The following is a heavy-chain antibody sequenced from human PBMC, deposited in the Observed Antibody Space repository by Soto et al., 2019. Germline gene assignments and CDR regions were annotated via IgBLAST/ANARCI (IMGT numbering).Heavy chain of an antibody. CDR3: ARGGHCTNGVCSALDY. J-gene: IGHJ4*02. CDR1: GGSISTYY. D-gene: IGHD2-8*01. V-gene: IGHV4-59*08. CDR2: IYYGGSA. Sequence: QVQLQESGPGLVKPSETLSLTCTVSGGSISTYYWNWIRQPPGKGLEWIGYIYYGGSANYNPSLKSRVTISVDTSKNQFSLKLSSVTAADTAVYYCARGGHCTNGVCSALDYWGQGTLVTVSS.